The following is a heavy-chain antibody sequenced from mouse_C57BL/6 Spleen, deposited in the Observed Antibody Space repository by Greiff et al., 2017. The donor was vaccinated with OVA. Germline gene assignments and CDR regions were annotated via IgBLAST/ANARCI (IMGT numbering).Heavy chain of an antibody. CDR1: GYTFTDYE. D-gene: IGHD4-1*01. J-gene: IGHJ3*01. Sequence: QVQLQQSGAELVRPGASVTLSCKASGYTFTDYEMHWVKQTPVHGLEWIGAIDPETGGTAYNQKFKGKAILTADKSSSTAYMELRSLTSEDSAVYYCTMRANWDGCAYWGQGTLVTVSA. V-gene: IGHV1-15*01. CDR2: IDPETGGT. CDR3: TMRANWDGCAY.